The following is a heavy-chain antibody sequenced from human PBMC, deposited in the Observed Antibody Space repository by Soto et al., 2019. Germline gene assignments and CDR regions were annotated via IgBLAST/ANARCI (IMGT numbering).Heavy chain of an antibody. J-gene: IGHJ5*02. CDR2: IIPIIGII. V-gene: IGHV1-69*04. Sequence: SVKVSCKASGGTFSTYTITWVRQAPGQGLEWVGRIIPIIGIINYAQKFQGRVTISADKFTGTAYIELTGLRSDDTAVYYCAGDPDSHYNDSHASSYPWGQGTLVTVSS. D-gene: IGHD4-4*01. CDR3: AGDPDSHYNDSHASSYP. CDR1: GGTFSTYT.